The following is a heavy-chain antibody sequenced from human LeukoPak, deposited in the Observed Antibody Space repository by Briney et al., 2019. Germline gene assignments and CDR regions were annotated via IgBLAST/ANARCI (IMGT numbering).Heavy chain of an antibody. J-gene: IGHJ4*02. CDR3: ARAGAYCSGGSCLFDY. CDR1: GYTFTGYY. D-gene: IGHD2-15*01. Sequence: ASVKVSCKASGYTFTGYYMHWVRQAPGQGLEWMGWINPNSGGTNYAQKFQGRVTITTDESTSTAYMELSSLRSEDTAVYYCARAGAYCSGGSCLFDYWGQGTLVTVSS. CDR2: INPNSGGT. V-gene: IGHV1-2*02.